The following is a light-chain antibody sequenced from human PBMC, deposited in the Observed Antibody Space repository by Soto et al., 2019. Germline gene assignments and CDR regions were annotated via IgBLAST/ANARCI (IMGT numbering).Light chain of an antibody. CDR3: QQYKHWPPWT. V-gene: IGKV3-15*01. CDR2: GAS. CDR1: QSVSSN. Sequence: EIVMTQSPATLSVSPGERATLSCRASQSVSSNLAWYQQKPGQAPRLLIYGASTRATGIPARFSGSGSGTEFTLTISSLLSEDFAVYYCQQYKHWPPWTFGQGTKVEIK. J-gene: IGKJ1*01.